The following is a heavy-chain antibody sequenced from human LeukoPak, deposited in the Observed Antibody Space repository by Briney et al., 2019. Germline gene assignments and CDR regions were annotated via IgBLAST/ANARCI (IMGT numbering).Heavy chain of an antibody. D-gene: IGHD3-10*01. CDR2: MNPKSGNT. V-gene: IGHV1-8*01. J-gene: IGHJ4*02. CDR3: ARVRGTMVRGVIYY. CDR1: GYTFTSYD. Sequence: ASVKVSFKASGYTFTSYDINWVRQATGQGLEWMGWMNPKSGNTGYAQKLQGRVTMTRNTSISTAYKELSSLRSEDTAVYYCARVRGTMVRGVIYYWGQGTLVTVSS.